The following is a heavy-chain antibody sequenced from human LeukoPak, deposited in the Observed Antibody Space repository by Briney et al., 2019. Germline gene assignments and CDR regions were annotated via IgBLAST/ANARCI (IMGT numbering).Heavy chain of an antibody. D-gene: IGHD3-3*01. CDR1: GASISSQF. J-gene: IGHJ5*02. Sequence: SETLSLTYTVSGASISSQFWSWVRQPPGKRPEYIGYMSYNGNTNYSPSLKSRGTISLDTSRNQFSRKLPSLTAADTAVYYCARFLSGSNWFDAWGQGTLVTVSS. CDR2: MSYNGNT. V-gene: IGHV4-59*11. CDR3: ARFLSGSNWFDA.